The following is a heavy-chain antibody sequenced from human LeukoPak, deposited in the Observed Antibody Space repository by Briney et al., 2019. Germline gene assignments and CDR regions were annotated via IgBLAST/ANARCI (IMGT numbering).Heavy chain of an antibody. D-gene: IGHD2-21*02. Sequence: SVKVSCKASGGTLSSYAISWVRQAPGQGLEWMGGIIPIFGTANYAQKFQGRVTITADKSTSTAYMELSSPRSEDTAVYYCASNWVVTARQPYYFDYWGQGTLVTVSS. CDR3: ASNWVVTARQPYYFDY. CDR2: IIPIFGTA. V-gene: IGHV1-69*06. CDR1: GGTLSSYA. J-gene: IGHJ4*02.